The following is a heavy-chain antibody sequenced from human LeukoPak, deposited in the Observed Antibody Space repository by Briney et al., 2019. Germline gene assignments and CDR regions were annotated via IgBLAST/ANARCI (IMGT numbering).Heavy chain of an antibody. D-gene: IGHD2-2*01. CDR2: INHSGST. CDR1: GGSFSGYY. CDR3: AIHIVVVPAAKKKNWFDP. J-gene: IGHJ5*02. V-gene: IGHV4-34*01. Sequence: SETLSLTCAVYGGSFSGYYWSWIRQPPGRGLEWIGEINHSGSTNYNPSLKSRVTISVDTSKNQFSLKLSSVTAADTAVYYCAIHIVVVPAAKKKNWFDPWGQGTLVTVSS.